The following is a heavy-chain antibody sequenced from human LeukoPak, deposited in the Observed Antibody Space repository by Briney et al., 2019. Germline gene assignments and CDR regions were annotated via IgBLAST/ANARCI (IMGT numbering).Heavy chain of an antibody. CDR1: GFTFSSYS. Sequence: GGSLRLSCAASGFTFSSYSMNWVRQAPGKGLEWVSYISSSSSTIYYADSVKGRFTISRDNAKNLLYLQMNSLRAEDTAVYYCARTNYGSGTNDDYWGQGTLVTVSS. D-gene: IGHD3-10*01. J-gene: IGHJ4*02. CDR2: ISSSSSTI. CDR3: ARTNYGSGTNDDY. V-gene: IGHV3-48*01.